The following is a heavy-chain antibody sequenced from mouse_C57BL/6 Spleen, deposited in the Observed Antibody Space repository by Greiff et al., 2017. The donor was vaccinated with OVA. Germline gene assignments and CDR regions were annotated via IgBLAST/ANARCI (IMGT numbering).Heavy chain of an antibody. V-gene: IGHV2-2*01. CDR3: ASKAPPTVVATDYAMDY. Sequence: QVQLQQSGPGLVQPSQSLSITCTVSGFSLTSYGVHWVRQSPGKGLEWLGVIWSGGSTDYNAAFISRLSISKDNSKSQVFFKMNSLQADDTARYYCASKAPPTVVATDYAMDYWGQGTSVTVSS. D-gene: IGHD1-1*01. CDR1: GFSLTSYG. J-gene: IGHJ4*01. CDR2: IWSGGST.